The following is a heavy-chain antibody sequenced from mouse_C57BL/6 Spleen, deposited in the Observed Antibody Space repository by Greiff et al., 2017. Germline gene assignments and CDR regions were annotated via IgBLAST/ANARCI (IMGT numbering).Heavy chain of an antibody. CDR3: TTSRYDYDEGNY. D-gene: IGHD2-4*01. CDR1: GFNIKDDY. V-gene: IGHV14-4*01. J-gene: IGHJ2*01. CDR2: IDPENGDT. Sequence: EVQLQESGAELVRPGASVKLSCTASGFNIKDDYMHWVKQRPEQGLEWIGWIDPENGDTEYASKFQGKATITADTSSNTAYLQLSSLTSEDTAVYYCTTSRYDYDEGNYWGQGTTLTVSS.